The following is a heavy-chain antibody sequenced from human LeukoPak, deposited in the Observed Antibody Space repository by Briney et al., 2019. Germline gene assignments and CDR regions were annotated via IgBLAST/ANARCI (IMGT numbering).Heavy chain of an antibody. Sequence: ASVKVSCKASGYTFTSYGISWVRQAPGQGLEWMGWISPYNGKTNYAQNLQGRLTMTRDTSTSTAYMELRSLRSEDTAVYYCARGKVVTMVRGVIITYFDYWGQGTLVTVSS. CDR1: GYTFTSYG. CDR2: ISPYNGKT. J-gene: IGHJ4*02. D-gene: IGHD3-10*01. V-gene: IGHV1-18*01. CDR3: ARGKVVTMVRGVIITYFDY.